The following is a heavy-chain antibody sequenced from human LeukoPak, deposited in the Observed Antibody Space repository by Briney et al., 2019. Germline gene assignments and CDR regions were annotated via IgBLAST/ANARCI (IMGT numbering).Heavy chain of an antibody. CDR2: INSDGSST. D-gene: IGHD4-17*01. CDR1: GFTFSSYW. CDR3: ELQTTEDAFDI. J-gene: IGHJ3*02. Sequence: GGSLRLSCAASGFTFSSYWMHWVRQAPGKGLVWVSRINSDGSSTSYADSVKGRFTISRDNAKNTLYLQMNSLRAEDTAVYYCELQTTEDAFDIWGQGTMVTVSS. V-gene: IGHV3-74*01.